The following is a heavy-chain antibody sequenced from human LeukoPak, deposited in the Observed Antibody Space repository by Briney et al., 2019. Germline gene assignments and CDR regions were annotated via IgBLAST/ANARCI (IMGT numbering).Heavy chain of an antibody. CDR3: ARTRGSHISMAYLDY. CDR1: GYTSSDNF. CDR2: INPKNGDT. Sequence: ASVKVSCKASGYTSSDNFMHWVRQAPGQGLEWMGWINPKNGDTNYAQKFQGRVTMTRDTSISTAYMELSSLRSDDTAVYYCARTRGSHISMAYLDYWGQGTLVTVSS. J-gene: IGHJ4*02. V-gene: IGHV1-2*02. D-gene: IGHD2/OR15-2a*01.